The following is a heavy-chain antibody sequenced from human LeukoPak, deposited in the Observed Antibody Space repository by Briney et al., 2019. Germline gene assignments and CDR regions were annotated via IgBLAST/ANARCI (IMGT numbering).Heavy chain of an antibody. J-gene: IGHJ4*02. V-gene: IGHV1-2*02. D-gene: IGHD4-17*01. CDR1: GYTFIANY. Sequence: ASVKVSCKASGYTFIANYLHWVRQAPGQGLEWMGWINPNSGVTNYARQFQGRVTMTRDTSISTAYMELSRLRSDDTAVYHCARGLTTVTFDCWGQGTLVTVSS. CDR2: INPNSGVT. CDR3: ARGLTTVTFDC.